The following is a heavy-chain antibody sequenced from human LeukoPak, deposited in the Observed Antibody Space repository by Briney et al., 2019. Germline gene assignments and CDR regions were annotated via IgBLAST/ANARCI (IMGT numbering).Heavy chain of an antibody. CDR3: ARATAMVSGIFDY. CDR2: IIPIFGTA. V-gene: IGHV1-69*05. J-gene: IGHJ4*02. CDR1: GGTFSSYA. D-gene: IGHD5-18*01. Sequence: ASVKVSCKASGGTFSSYAISWVRQAPGQGLEWMGGIIPIFGTANYAQKFQGRVTITTDESMSTAYMELSSLRSEDTAVYYCARATAMVSGIFDYWGQGTLVTVSS.